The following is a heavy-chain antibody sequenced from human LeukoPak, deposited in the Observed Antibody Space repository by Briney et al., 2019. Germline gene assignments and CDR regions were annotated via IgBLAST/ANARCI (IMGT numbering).Heavy chain of an antibody. V-gene: IGHV1-69*13. Sequence: ASVKVSCKASGGTFSSYAISWVRQAPGQGLEWMGGIIPIFGTANYAQKFQGRVTITADESTSTAYMGLSSLRSEDTAVYYCAGTYDSSGYYFNPFDYWGQGTLVTVSS. J-gene: IGHJ4*02. CDR3: AGTYDSSGYYFNPFDY. CDR1: GGTFSSYA. D-gene: IGHD3-22*01. CDR2: IIPIFGTA.